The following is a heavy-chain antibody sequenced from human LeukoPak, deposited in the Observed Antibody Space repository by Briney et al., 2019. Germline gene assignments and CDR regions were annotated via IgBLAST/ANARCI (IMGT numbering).Heavy chain of an antibody. CDR1: GFTFSVYG. Sequence: PGGSLRLSCAASGFTFSVYGMHWVRQAPGKGLEWVSSISGSGTTYYADSVKGRFTVSRDNSKNTLYLQLNSLRAEDTAVYYCAKDPMVRGSTYDYWGQGTLVTVSS. V-gene: IGHV3-23*01. D-gene: IGHD3-10*01. CDR2: ISGSGTT. J-gene: IGHJ4*02. CDR3: AKDPMVRGSTYDY.